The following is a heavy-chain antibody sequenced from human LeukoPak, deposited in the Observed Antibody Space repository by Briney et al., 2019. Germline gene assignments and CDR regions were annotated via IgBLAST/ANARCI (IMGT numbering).Heavy chain of an antibody. CDR3: AKDLPGITIFGALHY. D-gene: IGHD3-3*01. CDR2: ITAGGGST. Sequence: GGSLRLSCAASGFTFSDCVMSWLRQAPGKGLEWVSSITAGGGSTYYGDSVKGRFTISRDNSKNTLYLQLNSLRADDTAVYYCAKDLPGITIFGALHYWGQGALVTVS. V-gene: IGHV3-23*01. CDR1: GFTFSDCV. J-gene: IGHJ4*02.